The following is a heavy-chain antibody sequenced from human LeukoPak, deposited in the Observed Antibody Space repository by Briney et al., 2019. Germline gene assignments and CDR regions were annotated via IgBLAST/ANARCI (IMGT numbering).Heavy chain of an antibody. J-gene: IGHJ4*02. V-gene: IGHV1-58*01. Sequence: GASVKVSCKAPGFTFTSSAVQWVRQARGQRLEWIGWIVVGSGNTNYAQKFQERVTITRDMSTSTAYMELSSLRSEDTAVYYCAAVPRIAVAGTSSFDYWGQGTLVTVSS. CDR2: IVVGSGNT. CDR1: GFTFTSSA. CDR3: AAVPRIAVAGTSSFDY. D-gene: IGHD6-19*01.